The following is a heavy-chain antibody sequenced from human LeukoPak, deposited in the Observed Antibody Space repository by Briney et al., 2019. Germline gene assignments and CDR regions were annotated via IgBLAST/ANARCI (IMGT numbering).Heavy chain of an antibody. J-gene: IGHJ4*02. D-gene: IGHD3-10*01. CDR1: GFTFSSYS. CDR3: ARDDYGSGSWNDY. V-gene: IGHV3-48*04. CDR2: ISSSSSTI. Sequence: GGSLRLSCAASGFTFSSYSMNWVRQAPGKGLEWVSYISSSSSTIYYADSVKGRFTISRDNAKNSLYLQMNSLRAEDTALYYCARDDYGSGSWNDYWGQGTLVTVSS.